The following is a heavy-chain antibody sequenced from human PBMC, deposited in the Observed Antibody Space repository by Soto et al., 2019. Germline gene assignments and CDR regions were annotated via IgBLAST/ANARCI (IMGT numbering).Heavy chain of an antibody. J-gene: IGHJ4*02. V-gene: IGHV4-39*01. Sequence: QLQLQESGPGLVKPSETLSLTCTVAGGSISSSSGYWGWIRQPPGKGLEWIGSIYYSGSTYYNPSLKSRVTISVDTSKNQFSLKLSSVTAADTAVYYCARQTLYNWNVNYWGQGTLVTVSS. CDR3: ARQTLYNWNVNY. D-gene: IGHD1-1*01. CDR1: GGSISSSSGY. CDR2: IYYSGST.